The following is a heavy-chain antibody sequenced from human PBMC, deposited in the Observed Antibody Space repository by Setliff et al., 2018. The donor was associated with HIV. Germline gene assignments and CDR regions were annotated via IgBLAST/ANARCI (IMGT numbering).Heavy chain of an antibody. Sequence: LRLSCAASGFTFSSYEMNWVRQAPGKGLEWVSYISSSGSTRYYANSVKGRFTISRDSSKNTLSLQMSSLRAEDTALYYCATGGMAAAGPGGGHGLDVWGQGTTVIVSS. J-gene: IGHJ6*02. V-gene: IGHV3-48*03. D-gene: IGHD6-13*01. CDR2: ISSSGSTR. CDR1: GFTFSSYE. CDR3: ATGGMAAAGPGGGHGLDV.